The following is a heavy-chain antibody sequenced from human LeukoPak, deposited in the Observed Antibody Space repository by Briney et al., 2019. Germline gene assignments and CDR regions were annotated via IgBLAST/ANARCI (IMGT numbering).Heavy chain of an antibody. Sequence: GGALSLSCAASGFTFTSYWMHWVRQAPGKGLVWLSRINSDGTITSYADSLEGRFTIPRANAQNTVSLQMTSLRAEDTAVYYCATPGVGFDHWGQGALVTVSS. CDR2: INSDGTIT. D-gene: IGHD1-14*01. CDR3: ATPGVGFDH. J-gene: IGHJ4*02. CDR1: GFTFTSYW. V-gene: IGHV3-74*01.